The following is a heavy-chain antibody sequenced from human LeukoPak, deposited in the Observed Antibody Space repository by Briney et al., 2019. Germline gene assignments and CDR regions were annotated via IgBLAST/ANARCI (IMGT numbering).Heavy chain of an antibody. V-gene: IGHV4-38-2*02. CDR3: ARVRITMVRGAPAYFDY. D-gene: IGHD3-10*01. CDR2: IYHSGST. Sequence: SETLSLTCTVSGYSISSGYYWSWIRQPPGKGLEWIGSIYHSGSTYYNPSLKSRVTISVDTSKNQFSLKLSSVTAADTAVYYCARVRITMVRGAPAYFDYWGQGTLVTVSS. J-gene: IGHJ4*02. CDR1: GYSISSGYY.